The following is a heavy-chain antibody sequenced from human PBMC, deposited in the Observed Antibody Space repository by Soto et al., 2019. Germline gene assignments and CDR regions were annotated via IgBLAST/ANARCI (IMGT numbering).Heavy chain of an antibody. V-gene: IGHV4-4*09. CDR3: TRGGDAYKNGH. CDR2: IYKGGSI. CDR1: GGSISNDY. J-gene: IGHJ4*02. Sequence: ASETLSLTCRVSGGSISNDYWTWFRQPPGKGLEWIGYIYKGGSINYNPSLKSRVTISVDTSNNQSSLKLSSVTAADTAVYYCTRGGDAYKNGHWGQGTLVTVSS. D-gene: IGHD2-21*01.